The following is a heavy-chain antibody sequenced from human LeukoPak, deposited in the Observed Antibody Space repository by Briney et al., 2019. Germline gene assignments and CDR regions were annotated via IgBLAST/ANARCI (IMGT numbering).Heavy chain of an antibody. CDR1: GGSISSSSYY. J-gene: IGHJ4*02. V-gene: IGHV4-39*01. D-gene: IGHD6-19*01. CDR2: IYYSGST. Sequence: PSETLSLTCTVSGGSISSSSYYWGWIRQPPGKGLEWIGSIYYSGSTYYNPSLKSRVTISVDTSKNQFSLKLGSVTAADTAVYYCARHPQQWLAPYYFDYWGQGTLVTVSS. CDR3: ARHPQQWLAPYYFDY.